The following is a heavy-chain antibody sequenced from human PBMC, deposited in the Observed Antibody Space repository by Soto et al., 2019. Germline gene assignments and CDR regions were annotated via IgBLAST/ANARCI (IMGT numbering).Heavy chain of an antibody. CDR2: ISAYNGNT. CDR3: ARESVPAAMYAYNWFDP. V-gene: IGHV1-18*01. D-gene: IGHD2-2*01. J-gene: IGHJ5*02. Sequence: ASVKVSCKASGYTFTSYGISCVRQAPEQGLEWMGWISAYNGNTNYAQKLQGRVTMTTDTSTSTAYMELRSLRSDDTAVYYCARESVPAAMYAYNWFDPWGQGTLVTVSS. CDR1: GYTFTSYG.